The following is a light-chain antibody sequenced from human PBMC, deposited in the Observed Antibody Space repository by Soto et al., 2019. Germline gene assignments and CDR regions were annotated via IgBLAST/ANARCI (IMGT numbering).Light chain of an antibody. V-gene: IGKV3-15*01. Sequence: EIVMTQSPATLSVSPGERATLSCRASQSVTDNLAWYQQKPGQAPRLLIYGASTRYTGVPARFSGGGSETEFPLTISSLQSEDFAVYYWQQYKDWPRTFGQGTKVEIK. CDR3: QQYKDWPRT. CDR2: GAS. CDR1: QSVTDN. J-gene: IGKJ1*01.